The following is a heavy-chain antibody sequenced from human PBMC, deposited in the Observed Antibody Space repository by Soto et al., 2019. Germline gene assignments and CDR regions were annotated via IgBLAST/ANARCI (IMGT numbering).Heavy chain of an antibody. Sequence: PSETLSLTCTVSGGSISSGGYYWSWIRQHPGKGLEWIGYIYYSGSTYYNPSLKSRVTISVDTSKNQFSLKLSSVTAADTAVYYCARNNAKGLPKYYFDYWGQGTLVTV. CDR2: IYYSGST. CDR3: ARNNAKGLPKYYFDY. J-gene: IGHJ4*02. V-gene: IGHV4-31*03. CDR1: GGSISSGGYY. D-gene: IGHD5-18*01.